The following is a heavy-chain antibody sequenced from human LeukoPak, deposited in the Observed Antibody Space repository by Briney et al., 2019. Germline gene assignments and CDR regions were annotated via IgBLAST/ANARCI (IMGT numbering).Heavy chain of an antibody. CDR2: ISANNGNT. J-gene: IGHJ4*02. D-gene: IGHD1-26*01. V-gene: IGHV1-18*01. CDR3: AREVGRGFDY. CDR1: GYTFSSYD. Sequence: GASVKVSCKTSGYTFSSYDIIWVRQAPGQGLEWMGWISANNGNTNYAQKFQGRVTMTTDTSTSTAYMELRSLGSDDTAVYYCAREVGRGFDYWGQGTLVTVSS.